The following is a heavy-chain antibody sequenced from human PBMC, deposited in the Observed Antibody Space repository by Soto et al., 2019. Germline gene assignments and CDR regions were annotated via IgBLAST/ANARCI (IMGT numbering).Heavy chain of an antibody. D-gene: IGHD2-8*01. CDR3: AREIMPLTNDWYFDL. V-gene: IGHV4-30-4*01. J-gene: IGHJ2*01. Sequence: QVQLQESGPGLVKPSETLSLTCTVSGGSISGGVHSWSWIRQPPGKGLEWIGHLFDSGSTYYNPSLKSRLTISVDTSKNQFSLRLSSVTAADTAVYYCAREIMPLTNDWYFDLWGRGTLVTVSS. CDR2: LFDSGST. CDR1: GGSISGGVHS.